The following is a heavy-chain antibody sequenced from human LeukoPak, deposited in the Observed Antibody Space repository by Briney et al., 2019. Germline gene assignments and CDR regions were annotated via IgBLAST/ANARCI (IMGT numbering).Heavy chain of an antibody. J-gene: IGHJ4*02. V-gene: IGHV3-7*01. Sequence: GGSLRLSCAASGFNVSSNYMSWVRQAPGKGLEWVANIKQDGSEKDYVDSVKGRFTISRDNAKNSLYLQMNSLTAEDTAVYYCARESFAARWDWGQGTLVTVSS. D-gene: IGHD6-6*01. CDR2: IKQDGSEK. CDR3: ARESFAARWD. CDR1: GFNVSSNY.